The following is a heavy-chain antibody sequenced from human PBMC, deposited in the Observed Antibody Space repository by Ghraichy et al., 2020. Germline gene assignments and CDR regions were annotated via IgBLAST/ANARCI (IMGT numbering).Heavy chain of an antibody. Sequence: GGSLRLSCAASGFTFSSHGMHWVRQTPGKGLEWVAVIWFDGSNKYYADSVKGRFTISRDNSKNTLYLQMNSLRAEDTAVYYCAKDSGCYSFCYFDYWGQGTLVTVSS. J-gene: IGHJ4*02. D-gene: IGHD2-15*01. CDR2: IWFDGSNK. CDR1: GFTFSSHG. V-gene: IGHV3-30*02. CDR3: AKDSGCYSFCYFDY.